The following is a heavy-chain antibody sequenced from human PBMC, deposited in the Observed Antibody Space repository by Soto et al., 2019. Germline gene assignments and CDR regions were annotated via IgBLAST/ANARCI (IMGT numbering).Heavy chain of an antibody. CDR3: ARLAAQLDDAFDI. CDR1: GGSFSGYY. Sequence: SETLSLTCAVYGGSFSGYYWSWIRQPPGKGLEWIGEINHSGSTNYNPSLKSRVTISVDTSKNQFSLKASDTAMYYCARLAAQLDDAFDIWGQGTMVTVSS. V-gene: IGHV4-34*01. CDR2: INHSGST. D-gene: IGHD1-1*01. J-gene: IGHJ3*02.